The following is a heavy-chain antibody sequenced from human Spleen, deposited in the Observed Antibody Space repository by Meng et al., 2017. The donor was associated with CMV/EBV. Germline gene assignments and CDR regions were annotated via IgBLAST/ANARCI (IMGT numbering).Heavy chain of an antibody. CDR3: ARRVYSNYYYYYGMDV. J-gene: IGHJ6*02. V-gene: IGHV3-23*03. CDR2: IYSGGSST. CDR1: GFTFSSYA. D-gene: IGHD4-11*01. Sequence: GESLKISCAASGFTFSSYAMSWVRQAPGKGLEWVSIIYSGGSSTYYADSVKGRFTISRDNSRTTIYLQMNNLKPEDTAVYYCARRVYSNYYYYYGMDVWGQGTTVTVSS.